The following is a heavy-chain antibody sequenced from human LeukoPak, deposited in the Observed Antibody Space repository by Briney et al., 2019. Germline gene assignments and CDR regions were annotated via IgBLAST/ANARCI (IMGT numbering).Heavy chain of an antibody. J-gene: IGHJ4*02. CDR2: INPSGGST. D-gene: IGHD6-6*01. V-gene: IGHV1-46*01. Sequence: GASVKVSCKASGYTFTSYYMHWVRQAPGQGLEWMGIINPSGGSTSYAQKFQGRVTMTRDMSTSTVYMELSSLRSEDAAVYYCARDSYYSSSSLGFDYWGQGTLVTVSS. CDR1: GYTFTSYY. CDR3: ARDSYYSSSSLGFDY.